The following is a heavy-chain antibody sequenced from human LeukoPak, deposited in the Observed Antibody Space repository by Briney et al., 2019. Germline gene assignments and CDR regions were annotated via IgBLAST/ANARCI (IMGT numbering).Heavy chain of an antibody. D-gene: IGHD3-10*01. CDR1: GGSISSGGYY. J-gene: IGHJ5*02. CDR3: ARDSGSGSYLHWFDP. CDR2: IYYSGST. V-gene: IGHV4-31*03. Sequence: SQTLSPTCTVSGGSISSGGYYWSWIRQHPGKGLEWIGYIYYSGSTYYNPSLKSRVTISVDTSKNQFSLKLSSVTAADTAVYYCARDSGSGSYLHWFDPWGQGALVTVSS.